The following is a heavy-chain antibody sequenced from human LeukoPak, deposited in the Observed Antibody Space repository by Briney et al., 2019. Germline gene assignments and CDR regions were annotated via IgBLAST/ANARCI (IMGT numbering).Heavy chain of an antibody. CDR2: INPSGGST. J-gene: IGHJ5*02. Sequence: ASVKVSCKASGYTFTSYGINWVRQAPGQGLEWMGIINPSGGSTSYAQKFQGRVTMTRDMSTSTVYMELSSLRSEDTAVYYCARLSSHYGDYKVDPWGQGTLVTVSS. V-gene: IGHV1-46*01. CDR1: GYTFTSYG. D-gene: IGHD4-17*01. CDR3: ARLSSHYGDYKVDP.